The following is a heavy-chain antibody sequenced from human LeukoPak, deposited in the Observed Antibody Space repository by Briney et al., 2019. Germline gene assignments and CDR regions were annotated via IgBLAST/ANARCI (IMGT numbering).Heavy chain of an antibody. CDR1: GFTFSSYA. V-gene: IGHV3-23*01. CDR2: ISGSGDST. CDR3: AKTLVSDYYDSSGYWGY. D-gene: IGHD3-22*01. Sequence: PGGSLRLSCAASGFTFSSYAMSWVRQAPGKGLEWVSAISGSGDSTYYSDSVKGRFTISRDNSKNTLYVQMNSLRAEDTAVYYCAKTLVSDYYDSSGYWGYWGQGTLATVSS. J-gene: IGHJ4*02.